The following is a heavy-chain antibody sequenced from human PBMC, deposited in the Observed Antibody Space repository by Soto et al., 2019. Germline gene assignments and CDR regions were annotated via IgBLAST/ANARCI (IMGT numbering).Heavy chain of an antibody. Sequence: PGGSLRLSCAASGFTFSSYGMHWVRQAPGKGLEWVAVIWYDGSNKYYADSVKGRFTISRDNSKNTLYLQMNSLRAEDTAVYYCARVQLWFGELLTDPLNYYGMDVWGQGTTVTVSS. CDR1: GFTFSSYG. J-gene: IGHJ6*02. CDR2: IWYDGSNK. CDR3: ARVQLWFGELLTDPLNYYGMDV. V-gene: IGHV3-33*01. D-gene: IGHD3-10*01.